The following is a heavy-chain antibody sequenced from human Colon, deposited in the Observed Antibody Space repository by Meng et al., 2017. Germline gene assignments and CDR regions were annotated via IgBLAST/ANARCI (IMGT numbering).Heavy chain of an antibody. D-gene: IGHD2-15*01. J-gene: IGHJ4*02. CDR3: ARESADGGSFDL. CDR2: INPRTGDT. CDR1: GYTLY. V-gene: IGHV1-2*06. Sequence: QVQLVQSGAEVKKPGASVTVSCKASGYTLYIHWVRLRPGEDLEWMGRINPRTGDTKSAQSFQGRVTMTRDTSTTTFSMDLRSLTTDDSAIYFCARESADGGSFDLWGQGTLVTVSS.